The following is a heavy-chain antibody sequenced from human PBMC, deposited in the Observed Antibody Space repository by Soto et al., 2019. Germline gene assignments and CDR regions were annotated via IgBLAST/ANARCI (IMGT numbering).Heavy chain of an antibody. CDR1: GFTLSGYA. CDR3: ARDGEATNYYYYYYMDV. Sequence: GGSLRLSCAASGFTLSGYAMDWVRQAPGKGLEYVSGISSNGVSTYYANSVQGRFTISRDNAKNTLYLQMNSLRAEDMAVYYCARDGEATNYYYYYYMDVWGKGTTVTVSS. J-gene: IGHJ6*03. V-gene: IGHV3-64*01. CDR2: ISSNGVST. D-gene: IGHD1-26*01.